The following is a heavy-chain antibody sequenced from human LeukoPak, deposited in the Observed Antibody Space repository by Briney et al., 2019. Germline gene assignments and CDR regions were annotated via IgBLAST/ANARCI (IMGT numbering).Heavy chain of an antibody. Sequence: ASVKVSCTASGYTFTGYYIHWVRQAPGQGLEWMGRINPNSGGTNYAQKFQGRVTMTRDTSISTAYMELSRLTSDDTALYYCATYYYDTTGYHTLDSWGQGTLVTVSS. J-gene: IGHJ4*02. CDR2: INPNSGGT. V-gene: IGHV1-2*06. CDR3: ATYYYDTTGYHTLDS. CDR1: GYTFTGYY. D-gene: IGHD3-22*01.